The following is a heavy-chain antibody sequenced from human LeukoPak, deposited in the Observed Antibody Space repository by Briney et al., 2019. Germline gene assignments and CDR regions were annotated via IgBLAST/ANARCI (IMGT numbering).Heavy chain of an antibody. D-gene: IGHD3-3*01. J-gene: IGHJ4*02. CDR2: VYYRGNT. V-gene: IGHV4-39*01. CDR3: ARGWRGLRPRDF. CDR1: GGSFSSTAYS. Sequence: MPSETLSLTCTVYGGSFSSTAYSWGWIRQPPGKGLEWIGSVYYRGNTYYNPSLKSRITISVVTSKSQFSLRLNSVTAADTSVYYSARGWRGLRPRDFWGQGTLVTVSS.